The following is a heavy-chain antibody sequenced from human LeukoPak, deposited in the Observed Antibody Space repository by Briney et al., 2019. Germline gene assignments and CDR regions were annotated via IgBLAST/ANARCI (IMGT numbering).Heavy chain of an antibody. CDR2: IRYDGSNK. CDR1: GFTFSSYG. V-gene: IGHV3-30*02. Sequence: GGSLRLSCAASGFTFSSYGMHWVRQAPGKGLEWVAFIRYDGSNKYYADSVKGRFTISRDNSKNTLYLQMNSLRGEDTAVYYCTRTVYSTTWERWFDPWGQGTLVTVSS. D-gene: IGHD5-18*01. J-gene: IGHJ5*02. CDR3: TRTVYSTTWERWFDP.